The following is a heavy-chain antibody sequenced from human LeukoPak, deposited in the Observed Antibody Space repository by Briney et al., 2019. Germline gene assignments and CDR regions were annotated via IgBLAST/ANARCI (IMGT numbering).Heavy chain of an antibody. CDR1: GFTFSSYA. CDR2: ISGSGSST. CDR3: ASLLYDGVD. D-gene: IGHD2-8*01. J-gene: IGHJ4*02. V-gene: IGHV3-23*01. Sequence: GGSLRLSCAASGFTFSSYAMSWVRQAPGKGLEWVSAISGSGSSTYYADSVKGRFTISRDNSKNTLYLQMHSLRAEEPAVSYCASLLYDGVDCGEGTLVTVSS.